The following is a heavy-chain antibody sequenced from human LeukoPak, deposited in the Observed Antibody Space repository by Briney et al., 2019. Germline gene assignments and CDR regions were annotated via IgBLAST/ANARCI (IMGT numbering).Heavy chain of an antibody. CDR3: ARTYGDYDDAFDV. D-gene: IGHD4-17*01. Sequence: PSETLSLTCTVSGGSISSSTYYWGWIRQPPGKGLEWIGSIYYSGSTYNNPSLKSRVTIFVDTSMNQFSLKLSSVTATDTAVYYCARTYGDYDDAFDVWGQGTMVTVSS. J-gene: IGHJ3*01. V-gene: IGHV4-39*01. CDR2: IYYSGST. CDR1: GGSISSSTYY.